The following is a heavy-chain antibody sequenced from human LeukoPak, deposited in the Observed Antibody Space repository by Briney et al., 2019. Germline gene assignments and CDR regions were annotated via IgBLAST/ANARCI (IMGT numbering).Heavy chain of an antibody. CDR1: GFTFSSYA. J-gene: IGHJ4*02. CDR2: VTGSAIDT. CDR3: ARNGASSGRPYHLDY. V-gene: IGHV3-23*01. Sequence: GGSLRLSCATSGFTFSSYAMSWVRQAPGQGLEWVSAVTGSAIDTHYADSVKGRFTISRDNAENSVYLQMNGLRAEDTAVYFCARNGASSGRPYHLDYWGQGNMATVSS. D-gene: IGHD6-19*01.